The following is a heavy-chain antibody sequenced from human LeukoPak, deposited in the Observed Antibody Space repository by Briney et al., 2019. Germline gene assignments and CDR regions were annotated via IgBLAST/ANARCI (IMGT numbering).Heavy chain of an antibody. CDR2: IKPDGSEK. J-gene: IGHJ4*02. Sequence: GGSLRLSCAASGFTFSDYWMTWVRQAPGKGLEWVANIKPDGSEKYYVDSVRGRFTISRDNAKNSLYLQMNSLRAEDTAVYYCAKAFVGGRIKGTSCYDYWGQGTLVTVSS. V-gene: IGHV3-7*03. CDR3: AKAFVGGRIKGTSCYDY. CDR1: GFTFSDYW. D-gene: IGHD2-2*01.